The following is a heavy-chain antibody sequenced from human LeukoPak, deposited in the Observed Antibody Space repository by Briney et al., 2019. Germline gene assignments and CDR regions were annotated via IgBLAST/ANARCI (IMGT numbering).Heavy chain of an antibody. CDR2: IKQDGSEK. CDR1: GFTFSSYW. CDR3: GKDPNGDYVGAFDF. D-gene: IGHD4-17*01. Sequence: GGSLRLSCAASGFTFSSYWMSWVRQAPGKGLEWVANIKQDGSEKYYVDSVKGRCTISRDNSRNTVYLQMNSLRAEDTALYFCGKDPNGDYVGAFDFWGPGTMVTVSS. J-gene: IGHJ3*01. V-gene: IGHV3-7*03.